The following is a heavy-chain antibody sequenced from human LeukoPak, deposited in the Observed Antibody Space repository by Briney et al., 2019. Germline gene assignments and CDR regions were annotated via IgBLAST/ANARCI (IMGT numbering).Heavy chain of an antibody. J-gene: IGHJ4*02. D-gene: IGHD4-17*01. V-gene: IGHV1-2*02. CDR3: ARDPSTVTTRHLDY. CDR1: GYTFTGYY. Sequence: ASVKVSCKASGYTFTGYYMHWVRQAPGQGLGWMGWINLDSGDTNYAQTFQGRVTVTRDTSIRTVYLELSRLRSDDTAAYYCARDPSTVTTRHLDYWGQGTLVTVSS. CDR2: INLDSGDT.